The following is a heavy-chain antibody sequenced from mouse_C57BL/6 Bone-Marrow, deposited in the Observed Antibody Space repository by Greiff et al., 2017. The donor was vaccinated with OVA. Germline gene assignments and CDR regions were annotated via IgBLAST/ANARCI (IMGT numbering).Heavy chain of an antibody. V-gene: IGHV5-9*01. CDR2: ISGGGGNT. Sequence: DVHLVESGGGLVKPGGSLKLSCAASGFTFSSYTMSWVRQTPEKRLEWVATISGGGGNTYYPDSVKGRFTISRDNAKNTLYLQMSSLRSEDTALYYCASLGARFAYWGQGTLVTVSA. CDR1: GFTFSSYT. CDR3: ASLGARFAY. J-gene: IGHJ3*01.